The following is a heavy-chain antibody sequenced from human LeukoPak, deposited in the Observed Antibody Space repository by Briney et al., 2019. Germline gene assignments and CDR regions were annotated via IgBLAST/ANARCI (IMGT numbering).Heavy chain of an antibody. CDR3: ARVMGYYDFWSGYPSQPKYGMDV. Sequence: TSQTLSLTCTVSGGSISSADYYWSWIRQPPGKGLEWIGNIYYSGSTYYIPSLKSRVTISLDTSMNQFSLKLTSVTAADTAVYYCARVMGYYDFWSGYPSQPKYGMDVWGQGTTVTVSS. CDR2: IYYSGST. V-gene: IGHV4-30-4*01. J-gene: IGHJ6*02. D-gene: IGHD3-3*01. CDR1: GGSISSADYY.